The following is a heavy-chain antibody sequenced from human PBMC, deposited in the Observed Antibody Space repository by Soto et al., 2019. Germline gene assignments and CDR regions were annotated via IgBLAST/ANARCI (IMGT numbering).Heavy chain of an antibody. CDR1: GGSVSSGSYY. CDR2: IYYSGST. D-gene: IGHD3-3*01. V-gene: IGHV4-61*01. J-gene: IGHJ4*02. CDR3: ARARFLEWLLYAHFDY. Sequence: PSETLSLTCTVSGGSVSSGSYYWSWIRQPPGKGMEWIGYIYYSGSTNYNPSLKSRVTISVDTFKNRFSLKLSSVTAADTAVYYCARARFLEWLLYAHFDYWGQGTLVTVSS.